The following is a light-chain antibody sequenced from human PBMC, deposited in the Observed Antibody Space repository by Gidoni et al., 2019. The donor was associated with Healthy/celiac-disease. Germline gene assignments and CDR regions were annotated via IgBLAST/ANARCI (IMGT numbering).Light chain of an antibody. J-gene: IGKJ1*01. CDR1: QSVSSSY. CDR3: QQYGSSPLT. Sequence: EIVLTQSPGTLSLSPGESATLSCRASQSVSSSYLAWYQQKPGQAPRLLIYGASSMATGIPDRFSGSGSGTDFTLTISRLQPEDFAVYYCQQYGSSPLTFGQGTKVEIK. V-gene: IGKV3-20*01. CDR2: GAS.